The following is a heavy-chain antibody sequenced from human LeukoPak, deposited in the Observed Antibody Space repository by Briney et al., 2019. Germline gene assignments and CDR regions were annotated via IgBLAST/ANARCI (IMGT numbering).Heavy chain of an antibody. CDR1: GFTISGYF. V-gene: IGHV4-4*07. D-gene: IGHD5-12*01. CDR3: ARGTEKTRISGYYSFDH. J-gene: IGHJ4*02. CDR2: VYTSGTT. Sequence: SETLSLTCTVSGFTISGYFWTWIRQPAGKELEWIGRVYTSGTTYYNPSLDSRVTISLDTFNNPFSLRVTSVTAADTATYYCARGTEKTRISGYYSFDHWGRGLLVTVSS.